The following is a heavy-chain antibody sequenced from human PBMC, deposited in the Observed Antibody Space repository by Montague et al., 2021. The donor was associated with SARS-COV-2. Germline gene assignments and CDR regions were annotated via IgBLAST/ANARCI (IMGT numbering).Heavy chain of an antibody. CDR2: ISRSGDST. CDR3: SRGGGMIRGVVDF. V-gene: IGHV3-20*01. Sequence: YLRLSCAVSGFIFDDYGMSWVRQAPGKGLEWVSGISRSGDSTAYGDSVKGRFTISRDNAKNSLYLQMNSLRVEDTAFYHCSRGGGMIRGVVDFWGQGILVSVSS. J-gene: IGHJ4*02. D-gene: IGHD3-10*01. CDR1: GFIFDDYG.